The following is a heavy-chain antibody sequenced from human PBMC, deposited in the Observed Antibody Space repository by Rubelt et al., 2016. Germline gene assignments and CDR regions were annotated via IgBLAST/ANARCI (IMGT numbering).Heavy chain of an antibody. J-gene: IGHJ4*02. CDR1: GGSFSGYY. Sequence: KPSETLSLTSAVYGGSFSGYYWSWIRQPPGKGLEWIGEINHSGSTNYNPSLKSRVTISVDTSKNQFSLKLSSVTAADTAVHYCARGRGMVRGVIRTYIDYWGQGTLVTVSS. CDR3: ARGRGMVRGVIRTYIDY. CDR2: INHSGST. V-gene: IGHV4-34*01. D-gene: IGHD3-10*01.